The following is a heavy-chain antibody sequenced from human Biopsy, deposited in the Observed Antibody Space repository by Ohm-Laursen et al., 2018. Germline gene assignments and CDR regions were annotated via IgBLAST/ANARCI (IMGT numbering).Heavy chain of an antibody. CDR3: AKDRYNYTPIGGFSMDV. CDR1: GFTFNNYG. CDR2: IFYDGSNT. D-gene: IGHD5-18*01. J-gene: IGHJ6*02. Sequence: RSLRLSCTAFGFTFNNYGMQWVRQAPGKGLEWVAFIFYDGSNTYYADSVKGRFTISRDNSRDTLYLQMSSLRAEDTAVHYCAKDRYNYTPIGGFSMDVWGQGTTVTVSS. V-gene: IGHV3-30*18.